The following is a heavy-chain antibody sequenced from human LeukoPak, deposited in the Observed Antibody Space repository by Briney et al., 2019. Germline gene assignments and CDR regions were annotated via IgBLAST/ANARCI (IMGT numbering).Heavy chain of an antibody. J-gene: IGHJ4*02. Sequence: GASVKVSCKASGYTFTGYYMHWVRQAPGQGLEWMGRINPNSGGTNYAQKFQGRVTMTRDTSISTAYMELRRLRSDNTAVYYCARDYKSLSRIAAAGTYDYWGQGTLVTVSS. CDR2: INPNSGGT. CDR3: ARDYKSLSRIAAAGTYDY. CDR1: GYTFTGYY. D-gene: IGHD6-13*01. V-gene: IGHV1-2*06.